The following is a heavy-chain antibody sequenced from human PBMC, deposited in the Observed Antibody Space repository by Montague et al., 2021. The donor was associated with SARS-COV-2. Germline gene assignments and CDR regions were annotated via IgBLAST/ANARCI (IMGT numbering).Heavy chain of an antibody. CDR3: ARNGVEPRGSGRYYSGNWLDP. D-gene: IGHD3-10*01. CDR1: GASFSNYY. V-gene: IGHV2-70*01. J-gene: IGHJ5*02. Sequence: TLSLTCTVSGASFSNYYWSWIRQPSGKALEWLAHIDWDDDKYYSTSLKTRLTISKDTSKNQVVLRMTNMDPADTATYYCARNGVEPRGSGRYYSGNWLDPWGQGTLVTVSS. CDR2: IDWDDDK.